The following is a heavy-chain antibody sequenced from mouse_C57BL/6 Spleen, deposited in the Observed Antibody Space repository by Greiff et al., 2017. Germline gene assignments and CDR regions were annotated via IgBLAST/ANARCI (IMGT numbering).Heavy chain of an antibody. CDR3: ARRGLYYGSPWFAY. V-gene: IGHV1-26*01. CDR1: GYTFTDYY. CDR2: INPNNGGT. D-gene: IGHD1-1*01. J-gene: IGHJ3*01. Sequence: EVQLQQSGPELVKPGASVKISCKASGYTFTDYYMNWVKQSHGKSLEWIGDINPNNGGTSYNQKFKGKVTLTVDKSSSTAYMELRSLTSEDSAVYYCARRGLYYGSPWFAYWGQGTLVTVSA.